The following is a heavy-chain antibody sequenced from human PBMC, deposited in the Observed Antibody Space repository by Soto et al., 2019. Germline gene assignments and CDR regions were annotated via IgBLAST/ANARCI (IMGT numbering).Heavy chain of an antibody. CDR3: VRGLRYSGMDV. CDR1: GGSFSAYY. V-gene: IGHV4-34*01. J-gene: IGHJ6*02. Sequence: SETLSLTCAVNGGSFSAYYWTWIRQPPGRGLEWIGEIDHSGSTNYNPSLESRVSMAIDTAKNRFSLNVSAGTAAETAVYYCVRGLRYSGMDVWGQGTTVTVSS. D-gene: IGHD2-15*01. CDR2: IDHSGST.